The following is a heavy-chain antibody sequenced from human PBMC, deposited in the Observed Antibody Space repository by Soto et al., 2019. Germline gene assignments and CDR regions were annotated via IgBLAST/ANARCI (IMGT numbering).Heavy chain of an antibody. CDR2: INPNSGGT. CDR3: ARGHVSSSPAALYYFDY. D-gene: IGHD6-6*01. V-gene: IGHV1-2*04. CDR1: GYTFTGYY. Sequence: QVQLVQSGAEVKKPGASVKVSCKASGYTFTGYYMHWVRQAPGQGLEWMGWINPNSGGTNYAQKFQGWVTMTRDTSISTAYMELRRLRSDDTAVYYCARGHVSSSPAALYYFDYWGQGTLVTVSS. J-gene: IGHJ4*02.